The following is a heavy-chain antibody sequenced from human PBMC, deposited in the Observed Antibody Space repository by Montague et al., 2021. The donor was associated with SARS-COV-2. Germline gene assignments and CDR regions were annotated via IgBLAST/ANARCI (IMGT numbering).Heavy chain of an antibody. Sequence: TLSLTCTVSGGSISSGGYYWSWIRQHPGKGLEWIGYIYYSGSTHYNPSLKSRVTISVDTSKNQFSLKLSSVTAADTAVYYCARVLGGYCSGGSCYRGWYFDLWGRGTLVTVSS. J-gene: IGHJ2*01. CDR2: IYYSGST. D-gene: IGHD2-15*01. V-gene: IGHV4-31*03. CDR1: GGSISSGGYY. CDR3: ARVLGGYCSGGSCYRGWYFDL.